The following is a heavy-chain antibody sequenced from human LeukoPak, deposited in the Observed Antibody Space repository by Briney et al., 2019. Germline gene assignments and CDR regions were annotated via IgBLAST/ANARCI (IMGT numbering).Heavy chain of an antibody. CDR2: IFSSTLV. Sequence: GGSLRLSCEASGFTFTSYGMHWVRQSPGKGLEWISFIFSSTLVNYADSVKGRFTISRDNAKNSLYLQMNSLRAEDTAVYYCASALYLHNAFDIWGQGTMVAVSS. CDR1: GFTFTSYG. V-gene: IGHV3-48*04. D-gene: IGHD3-9*01. CDR3: ASALYLHNAFDI. J-gene: IGHJ3*02.